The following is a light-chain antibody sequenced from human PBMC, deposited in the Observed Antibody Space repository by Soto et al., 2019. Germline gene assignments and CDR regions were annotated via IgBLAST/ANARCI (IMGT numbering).Light chain of an antibody. J-gene: IGLJ1*01. CDR3: SSYTSSSTYV. CDR1: SSDVGGYNY. CDR2: DVT. Sequence: QSVLTQPASVSGSPGQSITISCTGTSSDVGGYNYVSWYQQHPGKAPKLMIYDVTYRPSGVSNRFSGSKSGNTASLTISGLQAEDEADYCCSSYTSSSTYVFGTGTKVTVL. V-gene: IGLV2-14*01.